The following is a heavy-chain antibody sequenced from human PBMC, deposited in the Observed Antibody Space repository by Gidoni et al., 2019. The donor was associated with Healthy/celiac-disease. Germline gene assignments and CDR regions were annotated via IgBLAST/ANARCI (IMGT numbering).Heavy chain of an antibody. J-gene: IGHJ6*03. Sequence: EVQLVESGGGLVQPGGSLRLSCAASGFTFSSYALSWVRQAPGKGLEWVSAISGSGGSTYYADSVKGRFTISRDNSKNTLYLQMNSLRAEDTAVYYCAAPGPRRDGYNPYYYYMDVWGKGTTVTVSS. CDR1: GFTFSSYA. CDR2: ISGSGGST. CDR3: AAPGPRRDGYNPYYYYMDV. V-gene: IGHV3-23*04. D-gene: IGHD5-12*01.